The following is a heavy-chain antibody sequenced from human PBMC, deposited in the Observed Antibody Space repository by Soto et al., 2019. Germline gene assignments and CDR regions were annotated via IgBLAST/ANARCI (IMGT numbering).Heavy chain of an antibody. V-gene: IGHV4-59*08. CDR3: VRQGIGALDGRVDF. Sequence: QVQLQASGPGLVKPSDTLSLTCTVSGDSIGTYNWGWIRQPPGKRLEWIGYIYSNGGTSYNPALKSRVTISADTSTKQFSLRLSSVTAADTAVYYCVRQGIGALDGRVDFWGQGTTVTVSS. J-gene: IGHJ6*02. CDR2: IYSNGGT. CDR1: GDSIGTYN. D-gene: IGHD3-10*01.